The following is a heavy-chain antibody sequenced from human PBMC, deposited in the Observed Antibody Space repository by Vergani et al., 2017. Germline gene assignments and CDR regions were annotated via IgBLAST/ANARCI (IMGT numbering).Heavy chain of an antibody. CDR1: GGSFSGYY. V-gene: IGHV4-34*01. CDR2: INHSGST. CDR3: ARDLMAYYYDSSASTLYSYFDL. Sequence: QVQLQQWGAGLLKPSETLSLTCAVYGGSFSGYYWSWIRQPPGKGLEWIGEINHSGSTNYNPSLKSRVTISVDTSKNQFSLKLSSVTAADTAVYYCARDLMAYYYDSSASTLYSYFDLWGRGTLVTVSS. J-gene: IGHJ2*01. D-gene: IGHD3-22*01.